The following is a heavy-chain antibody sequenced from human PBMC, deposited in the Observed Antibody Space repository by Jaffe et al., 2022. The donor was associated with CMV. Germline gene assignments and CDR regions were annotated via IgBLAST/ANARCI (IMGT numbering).Heavy chain of an antibody. CDR3: ARDGVVNYYYGMDV. V-gene: IGHV3-33*01. CDR1: GFTFSSYG. CDR2: IWYDGSNK. D-gene: IGHD3-3*01. Sequence: QVQLVESGGGVVQPGRSLRLSCAASGFTFSSYGMHWVRQAPGKGLEWVAVIWYDGSNKYYADSVKGRFTISRDNSKNTLYLQMNSLRAEDTAVYYCARDGVVNYYYGMDVWGQGTTVTVSS. J-gene: IGHJ6*02.